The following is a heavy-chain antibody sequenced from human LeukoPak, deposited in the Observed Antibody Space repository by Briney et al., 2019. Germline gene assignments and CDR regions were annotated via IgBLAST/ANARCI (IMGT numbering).Heavy chain of an antibody. J-gene: IGHJ4*02. CDR2: IYPGDSET. CDR3: ARQYCGTTTCYVREFDS. V-gene: IGHV5-51*01. D-gene: IGHD2-2*01. Sequence: GESLNISCKGSGYSFTYYWIGWVRQTPGKGLEWVGTIYPGDSETRYSPSFQGQVMISADRSITTASLQWSSLQASDTAMYYCARQYCGTTTCYVREFDSWGQGALVTVSS. CDR1: GYSFTYYW.